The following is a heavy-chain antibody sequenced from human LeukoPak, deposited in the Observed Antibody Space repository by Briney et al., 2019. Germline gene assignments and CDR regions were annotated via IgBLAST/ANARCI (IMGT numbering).Heavy chain of an antibody. CDR3: ARDGPGLVAAAGNSSGFDY. Sequence: PGGSLRLSCAASGFTFSSYWMSWVRQAPGKGLEWVANIKQDGSEKYYVDSVKGRFTISRDNAKNSLYLQMNSLRAEDTAVYCCARDGPGLVAAAGNSSGFDYWGQGTLVTVSS. D-gene: IGHD6-13*01. V-gene: IGHV3-7*03. J-gene: IGHJ4*02. CDR2: IKQDGSEK. CDR1: GFTFSSYW.